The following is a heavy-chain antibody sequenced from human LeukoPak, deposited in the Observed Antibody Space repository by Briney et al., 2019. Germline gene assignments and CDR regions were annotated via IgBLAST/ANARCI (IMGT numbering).Heavy chain of an antibody. V-gene: IGHV1-2*02. CDR3: ALIGDHAWFDP. D-gene: IGHD3-10*01. CDR2: MNPNSGGT. J-gene: IGHJ5*02. Sequence: GASVKVSCKASGYTFTSYDINWVRQATGQGLEWMGWMNPNSGGTNYAQEFQGRVTMTRDTSITTAYMELSTLRSDDTAVYYCALIGDHAWFDPWGQGTLVTVSS. CDR1: GYTFTSYD.